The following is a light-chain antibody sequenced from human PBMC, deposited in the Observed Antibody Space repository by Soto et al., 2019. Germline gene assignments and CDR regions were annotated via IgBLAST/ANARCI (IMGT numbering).Light chain of an antibody. J-gene: IGKJ5*01. CDR2: DAS. Sequence: DIQMTQSPSSLSASVGDRVTITCQASQNINNYLNWYQQKPGRGPKLLIYDASNLEAGVPSRFRGSGSGTDFTFTTSPLQPEDIATYYCQQYENLPTFGQGTRLEI. V-gene: IGKV1-33*01. CDR1: QNINNY. CDR3: QQYENLPT.